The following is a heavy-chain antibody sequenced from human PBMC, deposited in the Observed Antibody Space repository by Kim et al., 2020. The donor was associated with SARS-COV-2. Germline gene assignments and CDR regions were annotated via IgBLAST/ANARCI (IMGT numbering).Heavy chain of an antibody. Sequence: GGSLRLSCAASGFTFSSYGMHWVRQAPGKGLEWVAVISYDGSNKYYADSVKGRFTISRDNSKNTLYLQMNSLRAEDTAVYYCAREAGGSYYAIDPWGQGTLVTVAS. D-gene: IGHD1-26*01. CDR1: GFTFSSYG. V-gene: IGHV3-33*05. CDR2: ISYDGSNK. CDR3: AREAGGSYYAIDP. J-gene: IGHJ5*02.